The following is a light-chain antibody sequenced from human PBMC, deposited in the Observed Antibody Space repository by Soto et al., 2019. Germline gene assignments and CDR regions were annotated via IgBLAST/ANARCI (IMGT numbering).Light chain of an antibody. Sequence: DIVMTQSPAILSVSLGERATLSCLASQSISDNLAWYQQRSGQAPRLLIYGASTRATGVPARFSGSGSGTEFTLTISSLQSEDFAVYYCQQYNNWPPYTFGQGTKLEIK. V-gene: IGKV3-15*01. CDR3: QQYNNWPPYT. J-gene: IGKJ2*01. CDR1: QSISDN. CDR2: GAS.